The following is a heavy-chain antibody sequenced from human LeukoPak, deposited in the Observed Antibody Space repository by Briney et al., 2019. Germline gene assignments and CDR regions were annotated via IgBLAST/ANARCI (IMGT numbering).Heavy chain of an antibody. CDR1: GYTFTSYG. D-gene: IGHD4-23*01. J-gene: IGHJ4*02. Sequence: ASVKVSCKASGYTFTSYGISWVRQAPGQGLEWMGWISAYNGNTNYAQKFQGRVTMTEDTSTDTAYMELSSLRSEDTAVYYCATPLVSASFDSWGQGILVTVSS. CDR3: ATPLVSASFDS. V-gene: IGHV1-18*01. CDR2: ISAYNGNT.